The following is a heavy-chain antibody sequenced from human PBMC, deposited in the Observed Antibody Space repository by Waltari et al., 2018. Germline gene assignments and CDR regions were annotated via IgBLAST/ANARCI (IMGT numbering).Heavy chain of an antibody. Sequence: EVQLLQSGAELKEPGTKVRISCKVSGYTFSDYYIHGVQQAPGKGLRWMGLVDPEDGETIYADNFQGRVTISADTSTDTAFMELSSLRSEDTAVFYCATALGDSSSASRPFDFWGQGTMITVSS. CDR2: VDPEDGET. CDR3: ATALGDSSSASRPFDF. J-gene: IGHJ3*01. V-gene: IGHV1-69-2*01. CDR1: GYTFSDYY. D-gene: IGHD6-19*01.